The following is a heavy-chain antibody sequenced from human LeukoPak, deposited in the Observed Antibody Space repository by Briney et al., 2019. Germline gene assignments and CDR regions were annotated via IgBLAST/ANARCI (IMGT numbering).Heavy chain of an antibody. CDR3: AREAVGGFDP. CDR2: IIPILGTA. V-gene: IGHV1-69*13. Sequence: SVKVSCKASGGTFSSYAISWVRQAPGQGREGMGGIIPILGTANYAQKFQGRVTLTPDESTSTAYMELSSLRSEDTAVYYCAREAVGGFDPWGQGTLVTVSS. D-gene: IGHD6-25*01. J-gene: IGHJ5*02. CDR1: GGTFSSYA.